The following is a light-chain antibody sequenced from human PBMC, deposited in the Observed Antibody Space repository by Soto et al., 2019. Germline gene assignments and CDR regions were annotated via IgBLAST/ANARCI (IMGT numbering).Light chain of an antibody. CDR2: EAL. Sequence: EIVLTQSPSTLSSSAGERATLSCRASQSVGSYLAWYQQRPGQAPRLLIYEALTLDPGVPARFSGSGSGTDFTLTISSLQPEDFAIYYCQQRRSWPLTFGGGTKVEIK. J-gene: IGKJ4*01. CDR1: QSVGSY. V-gene: IGKV3-11*01. CDR3: QQRRSWPLT.